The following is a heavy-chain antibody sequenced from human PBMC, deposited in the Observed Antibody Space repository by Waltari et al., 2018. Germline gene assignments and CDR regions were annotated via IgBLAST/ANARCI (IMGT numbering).Heavy chain of an antibody. D-gene: IGHD6-19*01. V-gene: IGHV3-23*01. CDR3: AKAWGSSGWYRNYYYYYMDV. J-gene: IGHJ6*03. CDR2: ISGSGGST. CDR1: GFTFSSYA. Sequence: LESGGGLVQPGGSLRLSCAASGFTFSSYAMSWVRQAPGKGLEWVSAISGSGGSTYYADSVKGRFTISRDNSKNTLYLQMNSLRAEDTAVYYCAKAWGSSGWYRNYYYYYMDVWGKGTTVTISS.